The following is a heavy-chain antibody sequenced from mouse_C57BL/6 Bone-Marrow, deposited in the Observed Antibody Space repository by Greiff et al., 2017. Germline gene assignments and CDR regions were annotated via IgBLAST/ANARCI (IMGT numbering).Heavy chain of an antibody. CDR2: IYPRSGNT. J-gene: IGHJ4*01. CDR1: GYTFTSYG. D-gene: IGHD2-5*01. V-gene: IGHV1-81*01. CDR3: ARWDYSNYLYAMDY. Sequence: QVQLKESGAELARPGASVKLSCKASGYTFTSYGISWVKQRTGQGLEWIGEIYPRSGNTYYNEKFKGKATLTADKSSSTAYMELRSLTSEDSAVXFCARWDYSNYLYAMDYWGQGTSVTVSS.